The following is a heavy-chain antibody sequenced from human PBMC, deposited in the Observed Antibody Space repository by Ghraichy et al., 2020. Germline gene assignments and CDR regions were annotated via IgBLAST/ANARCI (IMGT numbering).Heavy chain of an antibody. D-gene: IGHD5-18*01. CDR1: EFTFRAYP. CDR3: ARDFSTDSYGYLY. Sequence: GGSLRLSCVASEFTFRAYPMHWVRQAPGKGLEWVAVISYDGSKYYADSVKGRFTISRDNSKNTLFLQMNSLRDEDTAVYYCARDFSTDSYGYLYWGRGTLVTVSS. CDR2: ISYDGSK. J-gene: IGHJ4*02. V-gene: IGHV3-30-3*01.